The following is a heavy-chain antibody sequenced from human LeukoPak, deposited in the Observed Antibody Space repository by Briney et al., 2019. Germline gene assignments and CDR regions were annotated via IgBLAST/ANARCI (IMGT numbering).Heavy chain of an antibody. CDR2: IVGNGIRK. CDR3: ARQMGLEY. V-gene: IGHV3-21*01. Sequence: PGGSLRLSCAASGFTFSSYWMHWVRQTPRKGLEWVSYIVGNGIRKYYADSVKGRFTISRDIAKNSLSLQMSSLRADDTAVYYCARQMGLEYWGEGALVTVS. CDR1: GFTFSSYW. D-gene: IGHD2-8*01. J-gene: IGHJ4*02.